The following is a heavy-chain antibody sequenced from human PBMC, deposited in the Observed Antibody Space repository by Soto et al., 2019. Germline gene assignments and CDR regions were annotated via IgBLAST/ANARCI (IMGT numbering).Heavy chain of an antibody. Sequence: ASGKVSCKASGYTFTSYAMHWVRQAPGQRLEWMGWINAGNGNTKYSQKFQGRVTITRDTSASTAYMELSSLRSEDTAVYYCARAPLESGGMDVWGQGTTVTVSS. V-gene: IGHV1-3*01. J-gene: IGHJ6*02. CDR1: GYTFTSYA. CDR2: INAGNGNT. CDR3: ARAPLESGGMDV. D-gene: IGHD1-1*01.